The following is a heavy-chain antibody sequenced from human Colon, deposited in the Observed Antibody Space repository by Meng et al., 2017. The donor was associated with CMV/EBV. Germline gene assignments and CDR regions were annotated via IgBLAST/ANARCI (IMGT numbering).Heavy chain of an antibody. D-gene: IGHD1-1*01. Sequence: GESLKISCRGSGYTFTSHWIAWVRQHPGKGLEWMGFIYPADSDTAYSPSVQGQVTISVDKSSDTVYLQWDSLKASDTATYYCARHTTLDDWFDPWGQGTMVTVSS. CDR3: ARHTTLDDWFDP. V-gene: IGHV5-51*01. CDR1: GYTFTSHW. CDR2: IYPADSDT. J-gene: IGHJ5*02.